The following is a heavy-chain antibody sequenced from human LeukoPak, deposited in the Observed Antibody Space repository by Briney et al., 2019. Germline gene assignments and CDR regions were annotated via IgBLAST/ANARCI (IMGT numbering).Heavy chain of an antibody. D-gene: IGHD2-15*01. Sequence: ASVKVSCKASGYTFTGYYMRWVRQAPGQGLEWMGWINPNSGGTNYAQKFQGRVTMTRDTSISTAYMELSRLRSDDTAVYYCASGYCSGGSCYPVDYWGQGTLVTVSS. CDR1: GYTFTGYY. CDR3: ASGYCSGGSCYPVDY. J-gene: IGHJ4*02. V-gene: IGHV1-2*02. CDR2: INPNSGGT.